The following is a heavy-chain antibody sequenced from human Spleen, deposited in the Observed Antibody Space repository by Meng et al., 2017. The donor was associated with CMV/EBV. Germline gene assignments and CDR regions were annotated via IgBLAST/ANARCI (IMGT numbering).Heavy chain of an antibody. CDR2: SDPEDGET. CDR3: ARRQTGTQGVGWFDP. V-gene: IGHV1-24*01. D-gene: IGHD1-1*01. Sequence: GESLKISCKVSGYTLTELSMHWVRQAPGKGLEWMGGSDPEDGETIYAQKFQGRVTMTEDTSTDTVYMTLSSLRFEDTAVYYCARRQTGTQGVGWFDPWGQGTLVTVSS. CDR1: GYTLTELS. J-gene: IGHJ5*02.